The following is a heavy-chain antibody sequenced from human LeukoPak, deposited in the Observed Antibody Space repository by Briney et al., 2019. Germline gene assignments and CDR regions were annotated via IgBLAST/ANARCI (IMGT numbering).Heavy chain of an antibody. CDR2: IYYSGST. Sequence: SETLSLTCTVSGGSISSSGYYWGWIRQPPGKGLEWIGSIYYSGSTYYNPSLKSRVTISVDTSKNQFSLKLSSVTAADTAVYYCARPGVYCSSTSCPFDYWGQGTLVTVSS. D-gene: IGHD2-2*01. CDR1: GGSISSSGYY. CDR3: ARPGVYCSSTSCPFDY. J-gene: IGHJ4*02. V-gene: IGHV4-39*01.